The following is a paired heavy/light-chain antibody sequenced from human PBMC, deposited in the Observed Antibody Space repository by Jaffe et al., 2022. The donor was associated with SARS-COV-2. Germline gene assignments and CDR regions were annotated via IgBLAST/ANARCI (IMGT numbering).Light chain of an antibody. Sequence: QTEVTQEPSLTVSPGGTVTLTCASSTGAVTSGFSPNWFQQKPGQAPRALIYGTSDKHSWTPARFSGSLLGGKAALTLSGVQPEDEAEYYCLLHYGGGRWVFGGGTKVTVL. CDR3: LLHYGGGRWV. J-gene: IGLJ3*02. CDR2: GTS. CDR1: TGAVTSGFS. V-gene: IGLV7-43*01.
Heavy chain of an antibody. CDR2: ISTTGDST. CDR3: AKAVGGYNLYYYGMDV. J-gene: IGHJ6*02. CDR1: GFTFSSYA. Sequence: EVQLLESGGGLVQSGGSLRLSCEASGFTFSSYALNWVRQAPGKGLEWVSSISTTGDSTNYGDSVRGRFTISRDNSKKTLFLQMNSLGAEDTAIYYCAKAVGGYNLYYYGMDVRGQGVTVTVSS. D-gene: IGHD5-12*01. V-gene: IGHV3-23*01.